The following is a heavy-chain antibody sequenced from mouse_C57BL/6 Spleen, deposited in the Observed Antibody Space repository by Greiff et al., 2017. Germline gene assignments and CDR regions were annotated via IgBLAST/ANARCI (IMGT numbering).Heavy chain of an antibody. CDR1: GFSLTSYG. J-gene: IGHJ1*03. V-gene: IGHV2-6-1*01. CDR3: ARHPYGSSHWYFDV. Sequence: VQLQQSGPGLVAPSQSLSITCTVSGFSLTSYGVHWVRQPPGKGLEWLVVIWSDGSTTYNSALKSRLSISKDNSKSQVFLKMNSLQTDDTAMYYCARHPYGSSHWYFDVWGTGTTVTVSS. D-gene: IGHD1-1*01. CDR2: IWSDGST.